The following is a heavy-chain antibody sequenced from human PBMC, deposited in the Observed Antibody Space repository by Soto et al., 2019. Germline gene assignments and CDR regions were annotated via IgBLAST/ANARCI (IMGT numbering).Heavy chain of an antibody. CDR1: GYTFTSYD. V-gene: IGHV1-8*01. Sequence: ASVKVSCKASGYTFTSYDINWVRQATGQGLEWMGWMNPNSGNTGYAQKFQGRVTMTRNTSISTAYMELSSLRSEDTAVYYCAREVRRCSGGSCLGYWFDPWGQGTLVTVSS. D-gene: IGHD2-15*01. CDR2: MNPNSGNT. CDR3: AREVRRCSGGSCLGYWFDP. J-gene: IGHJ5*02.